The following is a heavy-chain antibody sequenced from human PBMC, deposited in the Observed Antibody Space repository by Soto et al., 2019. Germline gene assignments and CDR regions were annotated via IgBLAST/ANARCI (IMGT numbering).Heavy chain of an antibody. CDR2: IYYSGST. CDR3: ARGRANGSGTYIY. J-gene: IGHJ4*02. D-gene: IGHD3-10*01. CDR1: GGSISSGGYY. Sequence: PSETLSLTCTVSGGSISSGGYYWSWIRQHPGKGLEWIGYIYYSGSTNYNPSLKSRVTISVDTSKNQFSLKLNSVTAADTAVYYCARGRANGSGTYIYWGQGTLVTVSS. V-gene: IGHV4-61*08.